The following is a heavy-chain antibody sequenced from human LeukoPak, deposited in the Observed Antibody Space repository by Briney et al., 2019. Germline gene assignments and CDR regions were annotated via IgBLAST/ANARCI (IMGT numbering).Heavy chain of an antibody. V-gene: IGHV3-30*04. D-gene: IGHD4-17*01. J-gene: IGHJ5*02. CDR2: ISYDGSNK. Sequence: GGSLRLSCAASGFTFSTYAMHWVRQAPGKGLGWVAVISYDGSNKYYADSVKGRFTISRDNSKNTLYLQMNSLRAEDTAVYYCARASYRLRMENWFDPWGQGTLVTVSS. CDR3: ARASYRLRMENWFDP. CDR1: GFTFSTYA.